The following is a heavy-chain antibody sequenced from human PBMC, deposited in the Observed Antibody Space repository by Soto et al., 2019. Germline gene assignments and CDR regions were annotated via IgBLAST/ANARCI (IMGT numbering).Heavy chain of an antibody. CDR2: IDPSDSYT. V-gene: IGHV5-10-1*01. D-gene: IGHD6-19*01. CDR1: GYIFTSYW. J-gene: IGHJ4*02. CDR3: ARLVGYSSGWPHPPDY. Sequence: GESLKISCKGSGYIFTSYWISGVRQMPGKGLEWMGRIDPSDSYTNYSPSFQGHVTISADKSISTAYLQWSSLKASDTAMYYCARLVGYSSGWPHPPDYRVQGTLVTVSS.